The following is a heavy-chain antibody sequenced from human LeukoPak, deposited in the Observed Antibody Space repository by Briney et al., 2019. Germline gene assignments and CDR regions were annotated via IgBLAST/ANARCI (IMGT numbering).Heavy chain of an antibody. CDR2: INHSGGT. CDR1: GGSFSGYY. D-gene: IGHD3-3*01. Sequence: SETLSLTCAVYGGSFSGYYWSWIRQPPGQGLEWIGEINHSGGTNYNPSLKSRVTISVDTSKNQFSLKLSSVTAADTAVYYCARGLRNARRGYVDLWGRGTLVTVSS. V-gene: IGHV4-34*01. CDR3: ARGLRNARRGYVDL. J-gene: IGHJ2*01.